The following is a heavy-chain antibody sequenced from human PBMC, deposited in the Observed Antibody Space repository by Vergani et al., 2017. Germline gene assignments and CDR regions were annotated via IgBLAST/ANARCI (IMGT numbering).Heavy chain of an antibody. CDR2: INPSGGST. J-gene: IGHJ4*02. Sequence: QVHLVQSGAEVKKPGASVQVSCKASGYTFTSYYMHWVRQAPGQGLEWMGIINPSGGSTRYGQKFQGRVTMTRDTSTSTVYMELSSLRSEDTAVYYCARGRDGYNSLGYYFDYWGQGTLVTVSS. V-gene: IGHV1-46*01. CDR1: GYTFTSYY. CDR3: ARGRDGYNSLGYYFDY. D-gene: IGHD5-24*01.